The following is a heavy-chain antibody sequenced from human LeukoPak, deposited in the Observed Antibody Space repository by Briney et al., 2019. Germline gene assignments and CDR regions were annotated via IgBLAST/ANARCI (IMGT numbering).Heavy chain of an antibody. Sequence: PGGSLRLSCAASGFTFSSYWMSWVRQAPGKGLEWVANMKQDGSEKYYVDSVKGRFTISRDNAKNSLYLQMNSLRAEDTAVYYCARDFQLLWFGEYYFDYWGQGTLVTVPS. CDR3: ARDFQLLWFGEYYFDY. CDR2: MKQDGSEK. CDR1: GFTFSSYW. V-gene: IGHV3-7*01. J-gene: IGHJ4*02. D-gene: IGHD3-10*01.